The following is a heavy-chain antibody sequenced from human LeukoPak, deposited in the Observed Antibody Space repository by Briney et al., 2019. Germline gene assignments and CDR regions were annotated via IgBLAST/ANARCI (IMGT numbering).Heavy chain of an antibody. CDR3: ARGNYYGQDY. V-gene: IGHV3-33*01. J-gene: IGHJ4*02. D-gene: IGHD3-10*01. CDR2: IWYDGSK. CDR1: GFTFSSYG. Sequence: GGSLRLSCAASGFTFSSYGMHWVRQAPGKGLEWVAVIWYDGSKSYADSVKGRFTISRDNSKNTLYVQMNSLRAEDTAVYYCARGNYYGQDYWGQGTLVTVSS.